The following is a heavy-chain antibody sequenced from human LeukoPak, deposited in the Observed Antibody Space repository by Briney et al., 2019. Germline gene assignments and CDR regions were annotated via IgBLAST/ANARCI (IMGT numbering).Heavy chain of an antibody. CDR3: ASSAWGGGGFDY. Sequence: SETLPLTCTLSGRSLSSYYWSWIRRPPGQGREWIGYIYYSGSTNYNPSLKSRVTISLDTSKNQFSLKLTSVTAADTAVYYCASSAWGGGGFDYWGQGTLVTVSS. V-gene: IGHV4-59*08. CDR2: IYYSGST. J-gene: IGHJ4*02. CDR1: GRSLSSYY. D-gene: IGHD6-19*01.